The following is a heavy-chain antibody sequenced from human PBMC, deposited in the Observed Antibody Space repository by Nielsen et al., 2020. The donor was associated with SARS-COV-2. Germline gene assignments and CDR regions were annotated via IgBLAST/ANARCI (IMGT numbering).Heavy chain of an antibody. CDR2: IYYSGST. V-gene: IGHV4-39*01. Sequence: SETLSLTCTVSGGSISSSSYFWGWIRQPPGKGLEWIGSIYYSGSTYYNPSLKSRVTMSADTSKNQFSLRVASVTAADTAVYYCARQRQQLGADPQKIRPSWYFDFWGQGTLVTVSS. J-gene: IGHJ4*02. CDR3: ARQRQQLGADPQKIRPSWYFDF. CDR1: GGSISSSSYF. D-gene: IGHD6-13*01.